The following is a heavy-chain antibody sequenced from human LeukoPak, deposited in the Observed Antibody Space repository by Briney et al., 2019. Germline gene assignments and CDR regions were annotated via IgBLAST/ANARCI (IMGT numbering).Heavy chain of an antibody. V-gene: IGHV1-69*06. CDR2: IIPIFGTA. D-gene: IGHD2-8*01. CDR3: ARERTNRYYYYMDV. Sequence: GASVKVSCKASGGTFSSYAISWVRQAPGQGLEWMGGIIPIFGTANYAQKFQGRVTITADKSTSTAYMELSSLRSEDTAVYYCARERTNRYYYYMDVWGKGTTVTVSS. CDR1: GGTFSSYA. J-gene: IGHJ6*03.